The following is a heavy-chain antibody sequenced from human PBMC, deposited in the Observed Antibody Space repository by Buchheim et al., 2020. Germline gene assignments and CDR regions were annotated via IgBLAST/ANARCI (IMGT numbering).Heavy chain of an antibody. Sequence: QVRLQQWGAGHLKPSETLSLTCDVYDGSFSGYSWAWVRQPIGKGLEWIGEITNFDGTNYNPSLSSRATISGDIYKRQLVLKLKSVTAADTAVYYCARGSYRRRQVWLTAWGQGSL. J-gene: IGHJ5*02. V-gene: IGHV4-34*05. CDR1: DGSFSGYS. CDR3: ARGSYRRRQVWLTA. CDR2: ITNFDGT. D-gene: IGHD3-9*01.